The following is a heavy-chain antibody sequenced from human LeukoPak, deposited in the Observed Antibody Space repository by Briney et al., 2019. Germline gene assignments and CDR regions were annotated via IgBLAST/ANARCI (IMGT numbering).Heavy chain of an antibody. Sequence: ASVKVSCKASGYTXTSYGISWVRQAPGQGLEWMGWISAYNGNTNYAQKLQGRVTMTTDTSTSTAYMELRSLRSDDTAVYYCARVGTTPTRNWFDPWGQGTLVTVSS. J-gene: IGHJ5*02. CDR3: ARVGTTPTRNWFDP. CDR2: ISAYNGNT. V-gene: IGHV1-18*01. D-gene: IGHD2-15*01. CDR1: GYTXTSYG.